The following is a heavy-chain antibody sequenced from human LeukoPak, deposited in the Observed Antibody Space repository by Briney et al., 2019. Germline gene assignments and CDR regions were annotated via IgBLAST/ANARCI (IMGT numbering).Heavy chain of an antibody. D-gene: IGHD6-19*01. Sequence: GASVKVSCKASGYTFTSYAMHWVRQAPGQRLEWMGWINAGNGNTKYSQKFQGRVTITRDTSASTAYMELSSLRSEDTAVYYCARSSRGWSLGGGWFDPGGQGTRVTVPS. V-gene: IGHV1-3*01. J-gene: IGHJ5*02. CDR2: INAGNGNT. CDR3: ARSSRGWSLGGGWFDP. CDR1: GYTFTSYA.